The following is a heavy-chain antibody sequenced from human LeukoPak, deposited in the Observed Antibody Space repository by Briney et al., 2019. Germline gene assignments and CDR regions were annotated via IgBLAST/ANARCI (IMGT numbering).Heavy chain of an antibody. Sequence: GRSLRLSCAASGFTFSSYGMHWVRQAPGKGLEWVAVISYDGSNKYYADSVKGRFTISRDNSKNTLYLQMNSLRAEDTAVYYCAKDSNYYDSRGGMDVWGQGTTVTVSS. V-gene: IGHV3-30*18. J-gene: IGHJ6*02. CDR2: ISYDGSNK. D-gene: IGHD3-22*01. CDR3: AKDSNYYDSRGGMDV. CDR1: GFTFSSYG.